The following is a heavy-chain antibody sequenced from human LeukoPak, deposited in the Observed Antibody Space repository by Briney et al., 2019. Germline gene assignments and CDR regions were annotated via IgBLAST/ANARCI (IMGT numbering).Heavy chain of an antibody. CDR2: INPNTGGT. V-gene: IGHV1-2*06. D-gene: IGHD4-17*01. Sequence: ASLKVSCKASGYTFTGSYMHWVRQAPGHGLEWMGRINPNTGGTNYVQKLQGRVTVTRDTSISTAYMELSSLRSDDTAVYYCARERDGDYARGLDYWGQGTLVTVSS. CDR1: GYTFTGSY. J-gene: IGHJ4*02. CDR3: ARERDGDYARGLDY.